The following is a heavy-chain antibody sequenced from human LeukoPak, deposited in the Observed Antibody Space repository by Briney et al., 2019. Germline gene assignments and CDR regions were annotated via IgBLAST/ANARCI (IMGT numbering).Heavy chain of an antibody. CDR1: GYTFTTYY. V-gene: IGHV1-46*01. CDR3: ATSETVGTTTGRRVLDY. CDR2: INPSGGST. Sequence: ASVRVSCKASGYTFTTYYRHWVRQAPGQGLEWMGIINPSGGSTGYAQKFQGRVTMTRDTSTSTVYMELSSLRSEDTAVYYCATSETVGTTTGRRVLDYWGQGTLVTVSS. J-gene: IGHJ4*02. D-gene: IGHD1-26*01.